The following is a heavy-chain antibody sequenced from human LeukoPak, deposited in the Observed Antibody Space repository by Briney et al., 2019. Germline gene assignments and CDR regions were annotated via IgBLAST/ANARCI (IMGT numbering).Heavy chain of an antibody. CDR1: GYSISSAYY. CDR3: VRDPANYVDY. Sequence: SETLSLTCIVSGYSISSAYYWGWIRQPPGKGLEWIGSIYHSGYTSYNPSLESRVTISVDTSKNQFSLKLTSVTAADTAVYYCVRDPANYVDYWGQGTLVTVSS. CDR2: IYHSGYT. V-gene: IGHV4-38-2*02. J-gene: IGHJ4*02.